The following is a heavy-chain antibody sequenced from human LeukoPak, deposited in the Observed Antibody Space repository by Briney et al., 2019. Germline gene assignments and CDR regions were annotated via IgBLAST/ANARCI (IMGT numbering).Heavy chain of an antibody. V-gene: IGHV4-34*01. CDR3: ARGSNHCTNGVCYFDY. D-gene: IGHD2-8*01. J-gene: IGHJ4*02. CDR1: GGSFSGYY. CDR2: INHSGST. Sequence: SETLSLTCAVYGGSFSGYYWSWIRQPPGKGLEWIGEINHSGSTNYNPSLKSRVTISVDTSKNQFSLKLSSVTAADTAVSYCARGSNHCTNGVCYFDYWGQGTLVTISS.